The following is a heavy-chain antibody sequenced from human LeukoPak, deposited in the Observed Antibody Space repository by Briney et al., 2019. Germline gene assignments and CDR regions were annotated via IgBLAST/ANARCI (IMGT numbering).Heavy chain of an antibody. CDR3: ARDLVTIFGVVILNWFDP. J-gene: IGHJ5*02. D-gene: IGHD3-3*01. V-gene: IGHV4-39*07. Sequence: SETLSLTCTVYGGSISSSSYSWGWIRKPPGKGLEWLGSIYYSGSTYYNPSLKSRVTISVDTSKNQFSLKLSSVTAADTAVYYCARDLVTIFGVVILNWFDPWGQGTLVTVSS. CDR2: IYYSGST. CDR1: GGSISSSSYS.